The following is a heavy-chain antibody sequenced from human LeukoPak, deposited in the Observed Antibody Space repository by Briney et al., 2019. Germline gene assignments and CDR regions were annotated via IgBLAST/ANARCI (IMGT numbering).Heavy chain of an antibody. V-gene: IGHV4-59*01. J-gene: IGHJ5*02. CDR3: ARDPPKILTGTNWFDP. CDR2: IYYSGST. Sequence: KPSETLSLTCTVSGGSISSYYWSWIRQPPGKGLEWIGYIYYSGSTNYNPSLKSRVTISVDTSKNQFSLKLSSVTAADTAVYYCARDPPKILTGTNWFDPWGQGTLVTVSS. CDR1: GGSISSYY. D-gene: IGHD3-9*01.